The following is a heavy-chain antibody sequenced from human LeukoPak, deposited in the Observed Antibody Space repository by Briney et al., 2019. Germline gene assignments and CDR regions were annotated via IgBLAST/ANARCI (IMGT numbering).Heavy chain of an antibody. CDR2: INHSGST. CDR1: GESFSGYY. Sequence: SETLSLTCAVYGESFSGYYWSWIRQPPGKGLEWIGEINHSGSTNYNPSLKSRVTISVDTSKNQFSLKLSSVTAADTAVYYCARGPAYYDFWSGYYENNWFDPWGQGTLVTVSS. CDR3: ARGPAYYDFWSGYYENNWFDP. D-gene: IGHD3-3*01. V-gene: IGHV4-34*01. J-gene: IGHJ5*02.